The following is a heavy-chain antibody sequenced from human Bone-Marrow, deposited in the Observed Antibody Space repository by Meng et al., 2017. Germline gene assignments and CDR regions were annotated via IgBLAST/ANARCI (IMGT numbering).Heavy chain of an antibody. V-gene: IGHV4-34*01. J-gene: IGHJ4*02. D-gene: IGHD4-11*01. CDR3: ARGPTTMAHDFDY. Sequence: SQTRSLTGVVSGGSFSDYYWSWIRQPPGKGLEWIGEINHSGSTNYNPSLESRATISVDTSQNNLSLKLSSVTAADSAVYYCARGPTTMAHDFDYWGQGTLVTVSS. CDR1: GGSFSDYY. CDR2: INHSGST.